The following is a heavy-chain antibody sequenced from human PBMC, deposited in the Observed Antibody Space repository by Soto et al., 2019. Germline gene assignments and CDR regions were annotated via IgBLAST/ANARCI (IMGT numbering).Heavy chain of an antibody. D-gene: IGHD3-10*01. CDR1: GYTFTSYG. Sequence: ASVKVSCKTFGYTFTSYGIGWARQAPGQGLEWMGWINTYNGNTNYAQNLQGRVTISADKSISTAYLQWSSLKASDTAMYYCARLEPPSREVRGVWGMDVRGQGTTVTVSS. CDR3: ARLEPPSREVRGVWGMDV. J-gene: IGHJ6*02. V-gene: IGHV1-18*01. CDR2: INTYNGNT.